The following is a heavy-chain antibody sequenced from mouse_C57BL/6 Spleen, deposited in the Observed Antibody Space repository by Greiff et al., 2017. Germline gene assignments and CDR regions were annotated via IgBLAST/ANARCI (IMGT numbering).Heavy chain of an antibody. Sequence: VQLQQSGPELVKPGASVKISCKASGYSFTGYYMNWVKQSPEKSLEWIGEINTSTGGTTNNQKFKAKATLTVDKSSSTAYMQLKSLTSEDSAFYYCARGRGYDPFAYWGQGTLVTVSA. CDR2: INTSTGGT. V-gene: IGHV1-42*01. CDR1: GYSFTGYY. D-gene: IGHD2-2*01. J-gene: IGHJ3*01. CDR3: ARGRGYDPFAY.